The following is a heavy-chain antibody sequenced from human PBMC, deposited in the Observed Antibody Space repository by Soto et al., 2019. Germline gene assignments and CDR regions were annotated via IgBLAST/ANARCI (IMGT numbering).Heavy chain of an antibody. J-gene: IGHJ6*02. D-gene: IGHD6-19*01. CDR2: ISAYNGKT. CDR1: GYALNSYG. V-gene: IGHV1-18*01. CDR3: ASPPLIAVAGTDYYYYGMDV. Sequence: GASVKVSCKASGYALNSYGISWVRQAHGQGLEWMGWISAYNGKTNYAQKLQGRVTMTTDESTSTAYMELSSLRSEDTAVYYCASPPLIAVAGTDYYYYGMDVWGQGTTVTVSS.